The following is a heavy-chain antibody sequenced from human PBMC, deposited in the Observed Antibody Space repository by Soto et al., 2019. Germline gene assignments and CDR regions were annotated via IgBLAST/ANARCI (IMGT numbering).Heavy chain of an antibody. CDR3: ARVGEYGDYAVDS. CDR1: GSSISSAFYC. Sequence: SETLSLTCTFSGSSISSAFYCWSWIRQHPGKGLEWIGYIYSSGSTYYSPSLKTRLTISLDTSKNLFSVKLRSVTAADSAVYYCARVGEYGDYAVDSWGQGTLVTSPQ. V-gene: IGHV4-31*03. J-gene: IGHJ4*02. CDR2: IYSSGST. D-gene: IGHD4-17*01.